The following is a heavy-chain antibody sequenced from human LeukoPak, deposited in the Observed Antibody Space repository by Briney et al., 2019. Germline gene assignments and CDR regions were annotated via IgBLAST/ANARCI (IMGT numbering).Heavy chain of an antibody. Sequence: ASVKVSCKASGYTFTGYYMHWVRQAPGQGLEWMGIINPSGGSTSYAQKFQGRVTMTRDTSTSTVYMELSSLRSEDTAVYYCARAPAGANFDYWGQGTLVTVSS. J-gene: IGHJ4*02. D-gene: IGHD3-10*01. CDR1: GYTFTGYY. CDR2: INPSGGST. CDR3: ARAPAGANFDY. V-gene: IGHV1-46*01.